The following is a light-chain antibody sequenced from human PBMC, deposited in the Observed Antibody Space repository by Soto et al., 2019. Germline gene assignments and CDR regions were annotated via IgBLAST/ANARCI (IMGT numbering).Light chain of an antibody. Sequence: DIQMTQSPSSLSASVGDRVTITCRASQSISSYLNWYQQKPGKAPKLLIYAASSLQSGVPSRFSGSGSGTDFTLTISSLLPEDSATYYCQQSYSTAWTFGQGTMVEIK. J-gene: IGKJ1*01. CDR1: QSISSY. V-gene: IGKV1-39*01. CDR2: AAS. CDR3: QQSYSTAWT.